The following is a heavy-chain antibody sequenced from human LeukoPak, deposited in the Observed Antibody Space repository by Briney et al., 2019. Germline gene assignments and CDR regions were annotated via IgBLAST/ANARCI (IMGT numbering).Heavy chain of an antibody. D-gene: IGHD3-9*01. CDR1: GFTFSSYA. J-gene: IGHJ6*02. V-gene: IGHV3-30-3*01. CDR3: ARDRPHYDILTGDYYYYYGMDV. Sequence: GGSLRLSCAASGFTFSSYAMHWVCQAPGKGLEWVAVISYDESNKYYADSVKGRFTISRDNSKNTLYLQMNSLRAEDTAVYYCARDRPHYDILTGDYYYYYGMDVWGQGTTVTVSS. CDR2: ISYDESNK.